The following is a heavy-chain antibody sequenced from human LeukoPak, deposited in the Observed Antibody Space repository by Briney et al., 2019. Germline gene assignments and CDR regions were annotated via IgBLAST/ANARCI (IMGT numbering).Heavy chain of an antibody. CDR2: IYYSGST. CDR3: AREPYDILTGREYSFDL. CDR1: GGSISSSSYY. V-gene: IGHV4-39*07. Sequence: PSETLSLTCTVSGGSISSSSYYWGWIRQPPGKGLEWIGSIYYSGSTYYNPSLKSRVTISVDTSKNQFSLKLSSVAAADTAVYYCAREPYDILTGREYSFDLWGQGILVTVSS. J-gene: IGHJ5*02. D-gene: IGHD3-9*01.